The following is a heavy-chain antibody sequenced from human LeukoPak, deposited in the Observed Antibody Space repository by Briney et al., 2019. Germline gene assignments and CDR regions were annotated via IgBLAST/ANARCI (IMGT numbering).Heavy chain of an antibody. V-gene: IGHV4-59*08. D-gene: IGHD3-9*01. J-gene: IGHJ6*02. CDR2: IYYSGST. Sequence: SQTLPLTCTVSGGSISSYYWSWIRQPPGKGLEWIGYIYYSGSTNYNPSLKSRVTISVDTSKNQFSLKLSSVTAADTAVYYCARRPTDNYGMDVWGQGTTVTVSS. CDR3: ARRPTDNYGMDV. CDR1: GGSISSYY.